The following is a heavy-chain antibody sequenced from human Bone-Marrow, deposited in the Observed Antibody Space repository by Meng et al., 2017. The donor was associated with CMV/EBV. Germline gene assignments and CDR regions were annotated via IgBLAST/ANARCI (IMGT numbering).Heavy chain of an antibody. CDR2: ISWNSGSI. Sequence: GGSLRLSCAASGFTFDDYAMHWVRQAPGKGLEWVSGISWNSGSIGYADSVKGRFTISRDNAKNSLYLQMNSLRAEDTALYYCAKGGAAPNHYLGMEVWGQGPTVTVSS. CDR3: AKGGAAPNHYLGMEV. V-gene: IGHV3-9*01. J-gene: IGHJ6*02. D-gene: IGHD3-10*01. CDR1: GFTFDDYA.